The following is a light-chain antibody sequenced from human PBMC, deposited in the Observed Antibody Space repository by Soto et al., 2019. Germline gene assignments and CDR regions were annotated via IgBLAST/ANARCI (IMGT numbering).Light chain of an antibody. CDR1: QSVLHSSNNINY. Sequence: DIVMTQSPDSLAVPLGERATITCKSSQSVLHSSNNINYLSWYQQKPGQPPKVLISRASTRESGVPDRFTGSGSATDFTLAISNLQAEDVAVYYCQQCYSRPLTFGGGTKVDIK. CDR3: QQCYSRPLT. V-gene: IGKV4-1*01. J-gene: IGKJ4*01. CDR2: RAS.